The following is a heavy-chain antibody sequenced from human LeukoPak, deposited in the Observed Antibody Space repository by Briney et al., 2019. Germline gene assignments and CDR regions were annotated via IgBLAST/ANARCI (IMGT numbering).Heavy chain of an antibody. CDR3: ARDQSPHYYDSSGYGVFNL. CDR2: ISASGSRT. D-gene: IGHD3-22*01. Sequence: GGSLRLSCVPSGFAFNTFAMNWVRQAPGKGLEWVSGISASGSRTYYGNSVKGRFTISRDNSKNTLFLQMNNLRGEDTARYFCARDQSPHYYDSSGYGVFNLWGQGTMVTVSS. V-gene: IGHV3-23*01. J-gene: IGHJ3*01. CDR1: GFAFNTFA.